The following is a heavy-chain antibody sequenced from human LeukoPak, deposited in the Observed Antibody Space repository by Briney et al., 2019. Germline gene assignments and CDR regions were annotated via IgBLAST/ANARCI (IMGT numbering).Heavy chain of an antibody. CDR3: ARAMSIAARLQTIFDY. V-gene: IGHV4-59*08. CDR1: VASSSIYY. D-gene: IGHD6-6*01. Sequence: SETLSLTCTVSVASSSIYYGAWFRHPPGKERGGMGFVYYTGSTNYSPSLKSRVTISVDTSKNQFSLNLTSVTAADTAVYYCARAMSIAARLQTIFDYWGQGTLVTVSS. CDR2: VYYTGST. J-gene: IGHJ4*02.